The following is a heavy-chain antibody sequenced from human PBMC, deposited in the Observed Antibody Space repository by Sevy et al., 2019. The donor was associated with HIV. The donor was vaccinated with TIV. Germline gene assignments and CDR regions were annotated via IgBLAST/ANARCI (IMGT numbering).Heavy chain of an antibody. CDR2: ISSSGGSV. CDR1: GISFSDHY. J-gene: IGHJ3*02. Sequence: GGSLRLSCVASGISFSDHYMSWIRQAPGKGLEWVSYISSSGGSVYYADSVKGRLTISRDNDKKSLYLQMNNLRVEDTAVYYCARDQTSRPNGGDSDDAFDIWGRGTMVTVSS. V-gene: IGHV3-11*04. CDR3: ARDQTSRPNGGDSDDAFDI. D-gene: IGHD2-21*02.